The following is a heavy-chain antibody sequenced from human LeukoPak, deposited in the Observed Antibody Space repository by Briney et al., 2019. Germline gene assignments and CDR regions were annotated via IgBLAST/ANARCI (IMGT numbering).Heavy chain of an antibody. V-gene: IGHV1-69*13. CDR2: IIPIFGTA. D-gene: IGHD4-17*01. Sequence: SVKVSCKASGGTFSSYAISWVRQAPGQGLEWMGGIIPIFGTANYAQKFQGRVTITADESTSTAYMELSSLRSEDTAVYYCARAPFDYGDYYNYFVYWGQGTLVTVSS. CDR1: GGTFSSYA. J-gene: IGHJ4*02. CDR3: ARAPFDYGDYYNYFVY.